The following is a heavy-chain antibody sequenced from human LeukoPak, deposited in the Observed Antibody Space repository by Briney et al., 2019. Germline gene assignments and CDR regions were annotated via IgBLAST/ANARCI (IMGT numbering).Heavy chain of an antibody. J-gene: IGHJ6*03. V-gene: IGHV4-39*07. D-gene: IGHD2-15*01. Sequence: PSETLSLTCTVSGGSISSGGYYWSWIRQPPGKGLEWIGSIYYSGSTYYNPSLKSRVTISVDTSKNQFSLKLSSVTAADTAVYYCARVGRLSGSGYYYYYYMDVWGKGTTVTVSS. CDR2: IYYSGST. CDR1: GGSISSGGYY. CDR3: ARVGRLSGSGYYYYYYMDV.